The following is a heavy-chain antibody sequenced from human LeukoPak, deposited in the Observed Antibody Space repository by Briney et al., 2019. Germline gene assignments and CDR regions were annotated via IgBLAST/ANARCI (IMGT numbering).Heavy chain of an antibody. J-gene: IGHJ3*02. CDR2: ITGSGGSGVRT. CDR3: AKFVGATSVTDDALDI. V-gene: IGHV3-23*01. Sequence: GGSLRLSCAASGFTFTSYAMSWVRQAPGKGLEWVSTITGSGGSGVRTYYADAVRGRFTISRDNSNNTLYLQMDSLRAEDTAVYYCAKFVGATSVTDDALDIWGQGTMVTVSS. CDR1: GFTFTSYA. D-gene: IGHD1-26*01.